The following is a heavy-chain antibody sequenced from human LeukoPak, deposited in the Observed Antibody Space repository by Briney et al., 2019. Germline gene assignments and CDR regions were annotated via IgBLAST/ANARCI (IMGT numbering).Heavy chain of an antibody. J-gene: IGHJ5*02. D-gene: IGHD7-27*01. Sequence: PGGSLRLSCAASGFTLSSYWMSWVRQAPGKGGEGLAYISNRGDPRKSADSVTGRFTISRDNAKNSVFLQMNSLRAEDSGVYYCARDVRGRTPLKLGMKWFDPWGQGTRVTVSS. CDR3: ARDVRGRTPLKLGMKWFDP. CDR2: ISNRGDPR. V-gene: IGHV3-48*04. CDR1: GFTLSSYW.